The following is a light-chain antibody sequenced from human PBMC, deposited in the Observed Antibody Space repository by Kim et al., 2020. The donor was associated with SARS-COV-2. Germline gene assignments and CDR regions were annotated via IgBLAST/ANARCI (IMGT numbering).Light chain of an antibody. J-gene: IGLJ1*01. CDR3: QAWDSSTHNYF. CDR1: KLGDKY. CDR2: QDN. V-gene: IGLV3-1*01. Sequence: SYELTQPPSVSVSPGQTASITCSGYKLGDKYVSWYQQKPGQSTVVVIYQDNQRPSGIPERFSGSNSGNTATLTISGTQAMDEADYYCQAWDSSTHNYFFGAGTKVTVL.